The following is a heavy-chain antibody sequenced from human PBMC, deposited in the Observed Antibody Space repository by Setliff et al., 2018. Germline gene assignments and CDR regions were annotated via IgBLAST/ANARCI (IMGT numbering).Heavy chain of an antibody. CDR3: ARGLEGEDYFYYMDV. CDR1: GGSITRSHW. D-gene: IGHD2-21*01. V-gene: IGHV4-4*02. Sequence: PSETLSLTCAVSGGSITRSHWWSWVRQPPEKGLEWIGEIFHSGSTAYHPSLKGRVTMSVDMSQNQFSLKLTSVTAADTAVYYCARGLEGEDYFYYMDVWGKGNTVTVSS. J-gene: IGHJ6*03. CDR2: IFHSGST.